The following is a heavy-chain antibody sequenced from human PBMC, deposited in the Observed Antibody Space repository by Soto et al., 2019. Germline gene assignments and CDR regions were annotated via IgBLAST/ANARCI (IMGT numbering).Heavy chain of an antibody. CDR1: GFTFSSYG. V-gene: IGHV3-30*18. CDR2: ISYDGSNK. CDR3: AKDLGKSKLEPPGY. D-gene: IGHD1-1*01. J-gene: IGHJ4*02. Sequence: GGSLRLSCAASGFTFSSYGMHWVRQAPGKGLEWVAVISYDGSNKYYADSLKGRFTISRDNSKNTLYLQMNSLRAEDTAVYYCAKDLGKSKLEPPGYWGQGTLVTVSS.